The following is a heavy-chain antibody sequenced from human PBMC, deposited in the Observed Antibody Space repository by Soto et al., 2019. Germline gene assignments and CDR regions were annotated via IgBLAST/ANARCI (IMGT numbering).Heavy chain of an antibody. V-gene: IGHV3-53*01. J-gene: IGHJ4*02. CDR1: GFTVSNNY. CDR2: IYSGGYT. D-gene: IGHD6-25*01. CDR3: ATQRGGGGY. Sequence: EVQLVESGGGLIQPGGSLRLSCAVSGFTVSNNYMSWVRQAPGKGLEGVSVIYSGGYTAYGDSVKGRFTISRDNSKNKLYLQKKGLRADARALYYWATQRGGGGYWGQGTLVTVSS.